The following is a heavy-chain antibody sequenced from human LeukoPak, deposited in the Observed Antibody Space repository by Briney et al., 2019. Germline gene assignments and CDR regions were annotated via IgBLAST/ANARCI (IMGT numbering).Heavy chain of an antibody. Sequence: GGSLRLSCAASGFTFSSHDMTWVRQAPGKGLEWVSVISGSGSTTYYADSVKGRFTISRDDSKNTLYLQMNSLRAEDTAVYYCARGITMVRGIVMTTLFDYWGQGTLVTVSS. D-gene: IGHD3-10*01. CDR1: GFTFSSHD. V-gene: IGHV3-23*01. CDR3: ARGITMVRGIVMTTLFDY. CDR2: ISGSGSTT. J-gene: IGHJ4*02.